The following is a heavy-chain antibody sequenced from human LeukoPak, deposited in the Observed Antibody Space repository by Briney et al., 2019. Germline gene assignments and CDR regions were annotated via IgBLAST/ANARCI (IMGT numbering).Heavy chain of an antibody. CDR3: AREPKQGIAVAGLDY. CDR2: ISYDGSNK. D-gene: IGHD6-19*01. J-gene: IGHJ4*02. CDR1: GFTFSSYG. Sequence: GGSLRLSCAASGFTFSSYGMHWVRQAPGKGLEWVAVISYDGSNKYYADSVKGRFTISRDNSKNTLYLQMNSLRAEDTAVYYCAREPKQGIAVAGLDYWGQGTLVTVSS. V-gene: IGHV3-30*03.